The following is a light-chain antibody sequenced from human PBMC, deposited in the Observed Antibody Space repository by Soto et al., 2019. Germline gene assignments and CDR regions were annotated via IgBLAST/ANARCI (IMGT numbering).Light chain of an antibody. CDR2: DAS. Sequence: DIQMTQSPSTLSASVGDRVTITCRASQSISTWLAWYQQKPGKAPKFLIYDASSLESGVPSRFSGSGSGAEFTLTISSLQSDDFATFYCQQYYSYPWTFGQGTKVEIK. CDR3: QQYYSYPWT. V-gene: IGKV1-5*01. CDR1: QSISTW. J-gene: IGKJ1*01.